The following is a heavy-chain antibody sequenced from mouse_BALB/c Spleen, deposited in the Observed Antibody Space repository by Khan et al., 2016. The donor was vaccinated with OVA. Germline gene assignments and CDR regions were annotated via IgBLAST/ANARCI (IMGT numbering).Heavy chain of an antibody. CDR1: GFSFSSYS. J-gene: IGHJ2*01. CDR3: TRHRGYYGSNRYFDY. V-gene: IGHV5-6-4*01. D-gene: IGHD1-1*01. CDR2: ISSGGSYT. Sequence: DVKLVESGGGLVRPGGSLKLSCAASGFSFSSYSMSWVRQTPEKRLERVATISSGGSYTYYPDSVKGRFTIPRDNAKNTLYLQMSSLKSEDTAMYYCTRHRGYYGSNRYFDYWGQGTTSQSPQ.